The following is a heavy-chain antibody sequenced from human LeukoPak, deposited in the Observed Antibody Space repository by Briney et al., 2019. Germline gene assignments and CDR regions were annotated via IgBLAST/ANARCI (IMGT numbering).Heavy chain of an antibody. Sequence: GGSLRLSCAASGFSFSRYWMSWVRQAPGKGLEWVANIKEDGSEKYYVDSVKGRFTISRDNGKSSLYLQMNSPRAEDTALYYCAKEYSGSFSPFPSYFDYWGQGTLVTVSS. CDR1: GFSFSRYW. CDR3: AKEYSGSFSPFPSYFDY. V-gene: IGHV3-7*01. CDR2: IKEDGSEK. D-gene: IGHD1-26*01. J-gene: IGHJ4*02.